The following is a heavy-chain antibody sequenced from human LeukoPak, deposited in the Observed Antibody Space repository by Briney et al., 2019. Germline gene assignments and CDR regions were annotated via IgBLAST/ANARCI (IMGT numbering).Heavy chain of an antibody. J-gene: IGHJ4*01. CDR1: GYSFTDYY. CDR2: INPKSGGA. Sequence: ASAKVSCKASGYSFTDYYIHWVRQAPGQGLEWMGRINPKSGGATYAQMIRGRVSMTTDTFISTAYMELNRLSSDDTAVYFCARSTSTYYYFDYWGHGSLVAVSS. V-gene: IGHV1-2*06. CDR3: ARSTSTYYYFDY. D-gene: IGHD2-2*01.